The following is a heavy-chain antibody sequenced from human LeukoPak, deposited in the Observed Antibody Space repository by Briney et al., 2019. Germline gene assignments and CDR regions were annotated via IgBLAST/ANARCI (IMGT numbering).Heavy chain of an antibody. CDR1: GYRFTSYW. CDR3: ARQSRWNNWFDP. D-gene: IGHD6-13*01. Sequence: LGESLKISCKGSGYRFTSYWIGWVRQMPGKGLEWMGVIYPGDSDTRYSPSFQGQVTISADKSISTAYLQWSSLKASDTAMYYCARQSRWNNWFDPWGQGTLVTVSS. J-gene: IGHJ5*02. CDR2: IYPGDSDT. V-gene: IGHV5-51*01.